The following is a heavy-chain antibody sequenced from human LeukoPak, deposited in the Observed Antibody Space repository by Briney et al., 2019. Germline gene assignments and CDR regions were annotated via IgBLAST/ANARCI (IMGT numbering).Heavy chain of an antibody. Sequence: GTSLRLSCAASGFTFRSHGMHWVRQAPGKGLEWVAFIWYDGSNKYYTDSVRGRFTLSRDNSENTLYLQMNSLRAEDTAVYYCAKGSHGYSGYYLDYWGQGTLITVSS. CDR1: GFTFRSHG. CDR2: IWYDGSNK. D-gene: IGHD5-12*01. CDR3: AKGSHGYSGYYLDY. V-gene: IGHV3-33*03. J-gene: IGHJ4*02.